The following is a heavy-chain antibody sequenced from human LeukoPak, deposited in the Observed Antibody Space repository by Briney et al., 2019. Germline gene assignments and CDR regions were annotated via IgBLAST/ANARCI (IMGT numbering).Heavy chain of an antibody. CDR3: ARTRFGELLGAFDI. CDR1: GFTVSSNY. J-gene: IGHJ3*02. CDR2: IYSGGST. D-gene: IGHD3-10*01. Sequence: GGSLRLSCAASGFTVSSNYMSWVRQAPGKGLEWVSVIYSGGSTYYADSVKGRFTISRDNSKNTLYLQMNSLRAEDTVVYYCARTRFGELLGAFDIWGQGTMVTVSS. V-gene: IGHV3-53*01.